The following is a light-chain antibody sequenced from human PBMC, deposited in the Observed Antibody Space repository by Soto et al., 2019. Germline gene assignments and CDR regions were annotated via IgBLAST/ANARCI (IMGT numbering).Light chain of an antibody. CDR1: STNIGSNY. CDR3: AAWDDSLSGLYV. CDR2: TNN. V-gene: IGLV1-47*01. J-gene: IGLJ1*01. Sequence: QSVLTQAPSASATPGQSVTISCSGGSTNIGSNYVYWYQQLPGTAPKLLIYTNNQRPSGVPDRFSGSKSGTSASLAISGLRSEDEADYSCAAWDDSLSGLYVFGTGTKVTVL.